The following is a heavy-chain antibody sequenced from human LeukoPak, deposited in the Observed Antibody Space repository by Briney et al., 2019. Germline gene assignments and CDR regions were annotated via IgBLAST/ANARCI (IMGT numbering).Heavy chain of an antibody. Sequence: SETLSLTCTVSGGPISGYYWNWIRQPPGKGLEWIGYVYSSRSTIYNPSLKSRVAISVDTSKNQFSLRLTSVTAADTAVYYCARGEYYYDSSGYYYGVPCFDYWGQGTLVTVSS. V-gene: IGHV4-59*12. D-gene: IGHD3-22*01. CDR2: VYSSRST. CDR3: ARGEYYYDSSGYYYGVPCFDY. CDR1: GGPISGYY. J-gene: IGHJ4*02.